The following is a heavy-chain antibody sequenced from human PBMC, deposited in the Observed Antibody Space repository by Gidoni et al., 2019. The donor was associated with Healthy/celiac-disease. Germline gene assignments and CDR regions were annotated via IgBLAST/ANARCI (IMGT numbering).Heavy chain of an antibody. CDR2: INHSGST. CDR3: ASITCSGGSCPQTYADY. Sequence: QVQLQQWGAGLLKPSETLSLTCAVYGGSFSGYYWSWIRQPPGKGLEWIGEINHSGSTNYNPSLKSRVTISVDTSKNQFSLKLSSVTAADTAVYYCASITCSGGSCPQTYADYWGQGTLVTVSS. J-gene: IGHJ4*02. CDR1: GGSFSGYY. V-gene: IGHV4-34*01. D-gene: IGHD2-15*01.